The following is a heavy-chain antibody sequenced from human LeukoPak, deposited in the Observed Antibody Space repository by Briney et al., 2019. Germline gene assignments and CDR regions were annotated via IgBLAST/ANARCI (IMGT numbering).Heavy chain of an antibody. Sequence: PSETLSLTCAVSGGSISSGGYSWSWIRQPPGKGLEWIGYIYHSGSTYYNPSLKSQITISVDRSKNQFSLKLSSVTAADTAVYYCARVRRAVRGVITNWFDPWGQGTLVTVSS. CDR1: GGSISSGGYS. CDR2: IYHSGST. V-gene: IGHV4-30-2*01. D-gene: IGHD3-10*02. CDR3: ARVRRAVRGVITNWFDP. J-gene: IGHJ5*02.